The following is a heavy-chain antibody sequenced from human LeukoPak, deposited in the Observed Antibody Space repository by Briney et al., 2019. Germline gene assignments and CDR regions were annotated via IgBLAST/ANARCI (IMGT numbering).Heavy chain of an antibody. V-gene: IGHV3-23*01. J-gene: IGHJ6*02. CDR3: AKGGLRYFDWLSPSTDYGMDV. Sequence: GGSLRPSCPASGLTFTSYAMSWVRQPPGKGRGGVSAISGGGGSTYYADSVKGRFTISRDNSKNTLYLQMNSLRAEDTAVYYCAKGGLRYFDWLSPSTDYGMDVWGQGTTVTVSS. D-gene: IGHD3-9*01. CDR1: GLTFTSYA. CDR2: ISGGGGST.